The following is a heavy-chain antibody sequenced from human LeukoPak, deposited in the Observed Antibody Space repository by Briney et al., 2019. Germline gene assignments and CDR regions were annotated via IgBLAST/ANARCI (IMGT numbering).Heavy chain of an antibody. CDR3: ACSSGWFVDWFDP. CDR1: GYTFTSYG. D-gene: IGHD6-19*01. CDR2: IIPIFGTA. V-gene: IGHV1-69*06. J-gene: IGHJ5*02. Sequence: SVKVSCKASGYTFTSYGISWVRQAPGQGLEWMGGIIPIFGTANYAQKFQGRVTITADKSTSTAYMELSSLRSEDTAVYYCACSSGWFVDWFDPWGQGTLVTVSS.